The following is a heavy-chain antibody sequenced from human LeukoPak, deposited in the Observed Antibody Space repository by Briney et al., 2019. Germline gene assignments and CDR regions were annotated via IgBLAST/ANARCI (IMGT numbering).Heavy chain of an antibody. Sequence: GGSLRLSCAASGFTVSSNYMSWVRQAPGKGLEWVSVIYSGGSTYYADSVKGRFTISRDNSKNTLYLQMNSLRAEDTAVYYCARATSARGVHWFDPWGQGTLVTVSS. J-gene: IGHJ5*02. CDR3: ARATSARGVHWFDP. CDR2: IYSGGST. D-gene: IGHD1-1*01. V-gene: IGHV3-66*01. CDR1: GFTVSSNY.